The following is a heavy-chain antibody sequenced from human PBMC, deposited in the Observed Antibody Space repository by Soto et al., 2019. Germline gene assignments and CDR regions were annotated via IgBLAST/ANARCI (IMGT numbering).Heavy chain of an antibody. V-gene: IGHV1-69*02. D-gene: IGHD3-10*01. Sequence: QVQLVQSGAEVRKPGSSVKVSCKASGDTFSFYSINWVRQAPGLGLEWMGRINPILSMSNYAQRFQGRVTMPADKSTSTAYMELIGLRSEDTAIYYCASSYGSGYRAFDYWGQGALVTVSS. CDR2: INPILSMS. CDR1: GDTFSFYS. CDR3: ASSYGSGYRAFDY. J-gene: IGHJ4*02.